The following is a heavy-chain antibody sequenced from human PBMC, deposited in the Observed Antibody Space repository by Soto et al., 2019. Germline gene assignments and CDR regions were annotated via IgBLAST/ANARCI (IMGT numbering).Heavy chain of an antibody. CDR3: ARGNIAAAFVY. CDR1: GGSISGHY. J-gene: IGHJ4*02. CDR2: INHSGRT. Sequence: PSETLSLTCAVYGGSISGHYWDWIRQPPGKGLEWIGEINHSGRTNYNPSLKSRVTMSVDTSKNQFSLNLGSVTAADTAVYYCARGNIAAAFVYWGRGTQVIVS. V-gene: IGHV4-34*01. D-gene: IGHD6-13*01.